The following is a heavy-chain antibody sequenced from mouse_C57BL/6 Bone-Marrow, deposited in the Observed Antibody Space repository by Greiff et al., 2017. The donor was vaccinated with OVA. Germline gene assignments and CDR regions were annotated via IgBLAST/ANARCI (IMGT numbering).Heavy chain of an antibody. J-gene: IGHJ1*03. D-gene: IGHD4-1*01. V-gene: IGHV5-12*01. Sequence: EVKLMESGGGLVQPGGSLKLSCAASGFTFSDYYMYWVRQTPEKRLEWVAYISNGGGSTYYPDTVKGRFTISRDNAKNTLYLQMSRLKSEDTAMYYCARLGLSSYWYFDVWGTGTTVTVSS. CDR1: GFTFSDYY. CDR3: ARLGLSSYWYFDV. CDR2: ISNGGGST.